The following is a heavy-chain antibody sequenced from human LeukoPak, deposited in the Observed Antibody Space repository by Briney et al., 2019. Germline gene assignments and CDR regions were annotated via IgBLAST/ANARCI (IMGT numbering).Heavy chain of an antibody. CDR3: AREINGGNSEGVFDY. D-gene: IGHD4-23*01. CDR1: GGSISSGSYY. Sequence: SETLSLTCTVSGGSISSGSYYWNWIRQPAGKGLEWIGRIYTSGSTNYNPSLKSRVTISVDTSKNQFSLKLSAVTAADTAVYYCAREINGGNSEGVFDYWGQGTLVTVSS. CDR2: IYTSGST. J-gene: IGHJ4*02. V-gene: IGHV4-61*02.